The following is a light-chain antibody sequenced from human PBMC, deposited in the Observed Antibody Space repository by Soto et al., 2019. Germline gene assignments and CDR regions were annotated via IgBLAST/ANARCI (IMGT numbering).Light chain of an antibody. CDR3: CSYTDSRSHI. V-gene: IGLV2-14*01. J-gene: IGLJ1*01. CDR2: EVS. Sequence: QSALTQPACVSGSPGQSITISCAGTSSDVGGYNYVSWYQQHPGKAPKLIIFEVSYRPSGISNRFSASKSGDTASLTISGLQADDEADYYCCSYTDSRSHIFGSGTKVNVL. CDR1: SSDVGGYNY.